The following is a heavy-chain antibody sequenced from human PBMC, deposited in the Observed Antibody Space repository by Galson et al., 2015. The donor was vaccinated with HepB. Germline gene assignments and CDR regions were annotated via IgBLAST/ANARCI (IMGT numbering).Heavy chain of an antibody. CDR1: GFSLSTNGVG. V-gene: IGHV2-5*01. J-gene: IGHJ4*02. D-gene: IGHD4-17*01. CDR2: IYYNDYK. CDR3: CHRDGDYVGAGGFEY. Sequence: PALVKPTQTLTLTCTFSGFSLSTNGVGVGWIRQPPGKALEWLALIYYNDYKRYNASLKNRLTITKDTSKNQVVLMMTNMDPVDTATYYCCHRDGDYVGAGGFEYGGQGTLVTVSS.